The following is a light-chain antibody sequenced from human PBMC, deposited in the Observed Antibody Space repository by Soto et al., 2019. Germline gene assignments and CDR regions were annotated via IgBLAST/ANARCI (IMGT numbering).Light chain of an antibody. J-gene: IGKJ1*01. Sequence: EIVLTQSPGTLSLSPGERATLSCRASQSVSSSYLAWYQQKPGQAPRLLIYDTSSMATGIPDRFSGSGSGTDITLAISRLEPEDFAVYYCQQCGSSPSFGQGTKVELK. CDR2: DTS. V-gene: IGKV3-20*01. CDR3: QQCGSSPS. CDR1: QSVSSSY.